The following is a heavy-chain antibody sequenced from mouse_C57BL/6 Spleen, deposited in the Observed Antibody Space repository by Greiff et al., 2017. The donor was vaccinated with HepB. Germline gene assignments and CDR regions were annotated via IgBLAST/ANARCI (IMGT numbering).Heavy chain of an antibody. CDR3: ARSGDGYYGFDY. CDR2: IYPRSGNT. D-gene: IGHD2-3*01. Sequence: QVQLQQSGAELARPGASVKLSCKASGYTFTSYGISWVKQRTGQGLEWIGEIYPRSGNTYYNEKFKGKATLTADKSSSTAYMELRSLTSEDSAVYFCARSGDGYYGFDYWGQGTTLTVSS. CDR1: GYTFTSYG. J-gene: IGHJ2*01. V-gene: IGHV1-81*01.